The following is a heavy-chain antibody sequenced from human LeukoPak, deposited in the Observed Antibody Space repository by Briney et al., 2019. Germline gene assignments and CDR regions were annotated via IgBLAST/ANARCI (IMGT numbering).Heavy chain of an antibody. D-gene: IGHD6-19*01. V-gene: IGHV1-69*05. Sequence: GASVKVSCKASGGTFSSYAISWVRQAPGQGLEWMGGIIPIFGTANYAQKFQGRVTITTDESTSTAYMELSSLRSEDTAVYYCARASSGWYFGAFDIWGQGTMVTVSS. CDR2: IIPIFGTA. CDR1: GGTFSSYA. J-gene: IGHJ3*02. CDR3: ARASSGWYFGAFDI.